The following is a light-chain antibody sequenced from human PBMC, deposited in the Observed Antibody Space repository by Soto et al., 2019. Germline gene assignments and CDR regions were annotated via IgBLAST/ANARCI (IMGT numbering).Light chain of an antibody. V-gene: IGKV1-5*01. CDR1: DSLDNR. CDR3: QHYNSYSEA. CDR2: DAS. J-gene: IGKJ1*01. Sequence: EIRMTQSASNLSASVGDPVNIXCRASDSLDNRLAWCQQKPGKAPKLLIYDASSWEGGGPSRFSGSGSVTEFTRTISSLQPDDFATYYCQHYNSYSEAFGQGTKVDIK.